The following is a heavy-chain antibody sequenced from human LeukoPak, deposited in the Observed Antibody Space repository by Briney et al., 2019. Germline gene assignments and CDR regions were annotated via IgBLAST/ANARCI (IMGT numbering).Heavy chain of an antibody. V-gene: IGHV4-39*07. Sequence: PSETLSLTCTVSGGSISRGNYFWGWIRQPPGKELEWIGSIYSDGGTHYNPSLNSRLTISADTSKNQFSLNLRSVTAADTAVYFCVRDGGNWDVDYWGQGTLVTVSS. D-gene: IGHD3-16*01. CDR3: VRDGGNWDVDY. CDR2: IYSDGGT. J-gene: IGHJ4*02. CDR1: GGSISRGNYF.